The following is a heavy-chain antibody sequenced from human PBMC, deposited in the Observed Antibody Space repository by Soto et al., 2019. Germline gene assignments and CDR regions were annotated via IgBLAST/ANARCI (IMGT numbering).Heavy chain of an antibody. CDR2: TYYRSKWYN. J-gene: IGHJ6*02. Sequence: SQTLSLTCAISGDSVSSNSAAWNWIRQSPSRGREWLGRTYYRSKWYNDYAVSVKSRITINPDTSKNQFSLQLNSVTPEDTAVYYCARDKELELPNYYGMDVWGQGTTVTVSS. D-gene: IGHD1-7*01. V-gene: IGHV6-1*01. CDR1: GDSVSSNSAA. CDR3: ARDKELELPNYYGMDV.